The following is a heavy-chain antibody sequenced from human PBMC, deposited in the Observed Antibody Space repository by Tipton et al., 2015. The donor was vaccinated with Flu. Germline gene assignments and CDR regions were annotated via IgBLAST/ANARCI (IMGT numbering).Heavy chain of an antibody. Sequence: QSEPEVKQPGASVKVSCKTSGYTFTAYFIHWMRQAPGQGLEWMGWINPHSGDTNAAQKFQGRATMTRDTSISTAYMELRRLRSDDTAVYYCARDFYSSGSFDYVGQGTLVTVSS. D-gene: IGHD3-10*01. CDR2: INPHSGDT. V-gene: IGHV1-2*02. J-gene: IGHJ4*02. CDR1: GYTFTAYF. CDR3: ARDFYSSGSFDY.